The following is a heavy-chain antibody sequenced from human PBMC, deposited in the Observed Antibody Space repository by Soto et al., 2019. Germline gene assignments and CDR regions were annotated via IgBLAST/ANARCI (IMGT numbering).Heavy chain of an antibody. CDR2: ISRDGGTK. V-gene: IGHV3-30*03. J-gene: IGHJ4*02. CDR3: TGEVASGY. CDR1: GFTVSTYG. Sequence: QVQLVESGGGVVQPGRSLRLSCAVSGFTVSTYGMHWVRQAPGKGLEWVAVISRDGGTKYYADSVKGRFTISRDNSRNTLFLEMNRLRGDDMAVYYCTGEVASGYCGQGTLVTVSS. D-gene: IGHD2-8*02.